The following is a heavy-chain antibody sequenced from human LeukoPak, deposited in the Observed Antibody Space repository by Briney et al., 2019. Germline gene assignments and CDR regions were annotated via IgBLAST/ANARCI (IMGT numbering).Heavy chain of an antibody. CDR1: GFTFSNYR. CDR2: IKDDGTEK. V-gene: IGHV3-7*01. Sequence: GSLRLSCAASGFTFSNYRMGWVRQPPGKGLQWVANIKDDGTEKYYVDSVKGRFTISRDNAKNSVYLQMNSLRVEDTAVYYCARRPFGADYWGQGTLVTVSS. CDR3: ARRPFGADY. J-gene: IGHJ4*02. D-gene: IGHD3-10*01.